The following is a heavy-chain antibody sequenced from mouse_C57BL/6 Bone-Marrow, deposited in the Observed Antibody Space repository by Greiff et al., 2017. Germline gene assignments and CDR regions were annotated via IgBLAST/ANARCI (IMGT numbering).Heavy chain of an antibody. CDR1: GYTFTSYD. V-gene: IGHV1-85*01. CDR3: ARSGWVVGYYFDY. J-gene: IGHJ2*01. Sequence: QVQLQQSGPELVKPGASVKLSCTASGYTFTSYDINWVKQRPGQGLEWIGWIYPRDGSTKYNEKFKGKAPLTLDTSSNTAYLELHSLTSEDSAVYVCARSGWVVGYYFDYWGQGTTLTVSS. D-gene: IGHD1-1*01. CDR2: IYPRDGST.